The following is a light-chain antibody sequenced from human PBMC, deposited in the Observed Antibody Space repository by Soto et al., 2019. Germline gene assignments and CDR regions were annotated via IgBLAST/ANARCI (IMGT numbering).Light chain of an antibody. J-gene: IGLJ1*01. V-gene: IGLV2-14*01. CDR2: EVS. Sequence: QSVLTQPASVSGSPGQSITISCTGTSSDVGGYNYVSWYQQHPGKAPKLMISEVSNRPSGVSNRFSGSKSGNTASLTISGLQAEGEADYYCSSYTSSSTYVFGTGTKVTLL. CDR1: SSDVGGYNY. CDR3: SSYTSSSTYV.